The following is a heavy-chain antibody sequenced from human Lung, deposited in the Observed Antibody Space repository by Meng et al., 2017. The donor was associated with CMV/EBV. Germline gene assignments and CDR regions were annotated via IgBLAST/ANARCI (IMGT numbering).Heavy chain of an antibody. CDR2: TYYRSKWYN. CDR3: ARGHYDSSGYPIDY. D-gene: IGHD3-22*01. V-gene: IGHV6-1*01. Sequence: QTXSLTXXIPGDSVSSNSAAWNWIRQSPSRGLEWLGRTYYRSKWYNDYAVSVKSRITINPDTSKNQFSLQLNSVTPEDTAVYYCARGHYDSSGYPIDYWGQGXLVTVSS. J-gene: IGHJ4*02. CDR1: GDSVSSNSAA.